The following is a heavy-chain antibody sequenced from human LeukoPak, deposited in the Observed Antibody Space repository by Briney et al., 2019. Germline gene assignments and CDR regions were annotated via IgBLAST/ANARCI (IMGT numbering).Heavy chain of an antibody. CDR2: VYYSGNT. CDR3: ASLSCGADCYIPSDGFDI. D-gene: IGHD2-21*02. V-gene: IGHV4-39*01. CDR1: GDSITSNKYY. J-gene: IGHJ3*02. Sequence: SETLSLTCAVSGDSITSNKYYWGWIRQPPGKGLECIGSVYYSGNTYYNPSLKSRVTISVDTSKNQFSLKLSSVTAADTAVYYCASLSCGADCYIPSDGFDIWGQGAMVSVSS.